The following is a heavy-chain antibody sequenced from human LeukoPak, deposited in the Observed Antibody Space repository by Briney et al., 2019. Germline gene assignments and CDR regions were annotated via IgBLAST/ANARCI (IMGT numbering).Heavy chain of an antibody. CDR2: ISSSSSYI. V-gene: IGHV3-21*01. CDR1: GFTFSSYS. D-gene: IGHD2-2*01. Sequence: GGSLRLSCAASGFTFSSYSMNWVRQAPGKGLEWVSSISSSSSYIYYADSVKGRFTISRDNAKNSLYLQMSSLRAEDTAVYYCAREGSTSDSSFDPWGQGTLVTVSS. J-gene: IGHJ5*02. CDR3: AREGSTSDSSFDP.